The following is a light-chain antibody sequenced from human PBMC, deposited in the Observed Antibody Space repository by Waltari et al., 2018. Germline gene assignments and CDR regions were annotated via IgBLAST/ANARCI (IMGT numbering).Light chain of an antibody. J-gene: IGKJ1*01. CDR1: QTVLYNSNDKNY. Sequence: DIVMTQSPDSLAVSLGERATINCTSSQTVLYNSNDKNYLAWYQQKPRQPPKLLIYWASTRESGVPDRVSGSVSGTDFTLTIGSLQAEDVAVYYCHQYYRRRTFGQGTKVEIK. CDR2: WAS. CDR3: HQYYRRRT. V-gene: IGKV4-1*01.